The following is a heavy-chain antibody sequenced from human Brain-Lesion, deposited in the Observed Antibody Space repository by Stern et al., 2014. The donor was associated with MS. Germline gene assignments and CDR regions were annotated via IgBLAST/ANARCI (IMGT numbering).Heavy chain of an antibody. CDR1: GGSISSGGYY. D-gene: IGHD2-2*01. CDR2: IFNSGST. J-gene: IGHJ6*02. Sequence: QVQLQESGPGLVKPSQTLSLSCTVSGGSISSGGYYWSWIRQPAGKGLEWIGRIFNSGSTSYNPSLKSRLTISIDTSKNQFPLRLNSMTAADTAVYYCARGRVVPGFQYYATDVWGQGTTVIVSS. V-gene: IGHV4-61*02. CDR3: ARGRVVPGFQYYATDV.